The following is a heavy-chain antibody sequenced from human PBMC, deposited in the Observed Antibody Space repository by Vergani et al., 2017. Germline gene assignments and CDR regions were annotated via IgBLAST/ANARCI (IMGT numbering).Heavy chain of an antibody. CDR1: GGTFSSYA. CDR2: IIPIFGTA. V-gene: IGHV1-69*18. Sequence: QVQLVQSGAEVKKPGSSVKVSCKASGGTFSSYAISWVRQAPGQGLEWMGRIIPIFGTANYAQKFQGRVTITADESTSTAYMELSSLRSEDTAVYYCARDSGDYYDSSGSGYFDHWGQGTLVTVSS. J-gene: IGHJ4*02. CDR3: ARDSGDYYDSSGSGYFDH. D-gene: IGHD3-22*01.